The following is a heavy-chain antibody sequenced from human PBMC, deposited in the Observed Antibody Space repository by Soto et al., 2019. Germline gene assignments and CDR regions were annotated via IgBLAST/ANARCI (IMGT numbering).Heavy chain of an antibody. V-gene: IGHV3-30-3*01. CDR3: PTHKRDLRFLEWSYYFDY. J-gene: IGHJ4*02. Sequence: QVQLVESGGGVVQPGRSLRLSCAASGFTFSSYAIHWVRQAPGKGLEWVALISYDGSNKYYADSVKGRFTISRDNSKNTLYLQMNSLRAEDTAVYYCPTHKRDLRFLEWSYYFDYWGQGTLVTVSS. D-gene: IGHD3-3*01. CDR1: GFTFSSYA. CDR2: ISYDGSNK.